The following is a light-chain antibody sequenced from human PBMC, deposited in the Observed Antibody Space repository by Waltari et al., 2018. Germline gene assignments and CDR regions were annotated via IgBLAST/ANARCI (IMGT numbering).Light chain of an antibody. Sequence: QSALTRPASASGSPGPSITISCPGTSSDFGTYNYVSWYQQHPGKAPKRMIFDVSIRPSGVSNRFSGSKSGNTASLTISGLQAEDEADYYCSSYISSSTLELFGGGTSLTVL. V-gene: IGLV2-14*03. CDR1: SSDFGTYNY. J-gene: IGLJ2*01. CDR2: DVS. CDR3: SSYISSSTLEL.